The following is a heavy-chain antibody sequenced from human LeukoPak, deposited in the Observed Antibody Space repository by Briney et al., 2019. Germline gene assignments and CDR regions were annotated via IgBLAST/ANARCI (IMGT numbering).Heavy chain of an antibody. Sequence: GGSLRLSCVASGFTFSNYAMSWVRKAPGKGLEWVSAITGSGTSTYYADSPKGRFTISRDNSKNTVFLQMNSLRHEDTAIYYCVIWGDYVVLTGYYVPDYWGQGTLVTVSS. D-gene: IGHD3-9*01. CDR3: VIWGDYVVLTGYYVPDY. V-gene: IGHV3-23*01. CDR1: GFTFSNYA. J-gene: IGHJ4*02. CDR2: ITGSGTST.